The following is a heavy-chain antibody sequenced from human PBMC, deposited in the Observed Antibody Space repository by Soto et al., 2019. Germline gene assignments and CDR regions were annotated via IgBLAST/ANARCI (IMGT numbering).Heavy chain of an antibody. V-gene: IGHV5-10-1*01. CDR2: IDPSDSYT. CDR1: GYSFTSYW. J-gene: IGHJ6*02. Sequence: PGESLKIPCKGSGYSFTSYWISWVRQMPGKGLERMGRIDPSDSYTNYSPSFQGHVTISADKSISTAYLQWSSLKASDTAMYYFACRQLLKPASGMDVWCQGTTVTVS. D-gene: IGHD2-2*01. CDR3: ACRQLLKPASGMDV.